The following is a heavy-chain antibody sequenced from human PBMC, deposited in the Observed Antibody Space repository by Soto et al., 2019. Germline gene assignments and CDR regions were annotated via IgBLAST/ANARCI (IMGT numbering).Heavy chain of an antibody. V-gene: IGHV4-59*01. D-gene: IGHD1-1*01. CDR2: IYNSGRY. J-gene: IGHJ4*02. CDR1: GGSISSYY. Sequence: SETLSLTCTVSGGSISSYYWGLIRQSPDKGLEWIGYIYNSGRYNYNPSLESRLTISIDTSKNQFSLRLASVTAADTAVYYCARTLPNRQLFDSWSQGTLVTVSS. CDR3: ARTLPNRQLFDS.